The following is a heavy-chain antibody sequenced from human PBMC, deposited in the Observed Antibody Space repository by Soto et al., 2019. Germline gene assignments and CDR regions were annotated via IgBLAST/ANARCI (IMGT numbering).Heavy chain of an antibody. Sequence: EVQLVESGGGLIQPGGSLRLSCAVSGFTVSNNYMSWVRQAPGKGLEGVSVIYSGGYTAYGDSVKGRFTISRDNSKNTNSLKMNSRGAGAAAVFYWGPQRGGGGYWGQGTLVTVSS. CDR3: GPQRGGGGY. J-gene: IGHJ4*02. V-gene: IGHV3-53*01. CDR2: IYSGGYT. D-gene: IGHD6-25*01. CDR1: GFTVSNNY.